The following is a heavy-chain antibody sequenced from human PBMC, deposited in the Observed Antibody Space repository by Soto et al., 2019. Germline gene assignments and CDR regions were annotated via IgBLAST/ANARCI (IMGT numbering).Heavy chain of an antibody. Sequence: QVQLQESGPGLVKPSETLSLTCTVSGGSISSYYWSWIRQPPGKGLEWIGYIYYSGSTNYNPSLKSRVTISVDTSKNQFSLKLSSVTAADTAVYYCARDNLLANAFDIWGQGTMVTVSS. CDR3: ARDNLLANAFDI. V-gene: IGHV4-59*01. CDR1: GGSISSYY. D-gene: IGHD1-20*01. J-gene: IGHJ3*02. CDR2: IYYSGST.